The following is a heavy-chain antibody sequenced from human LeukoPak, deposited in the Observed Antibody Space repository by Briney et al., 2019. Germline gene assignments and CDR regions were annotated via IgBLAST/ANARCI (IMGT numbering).Heavy chain of an antibody. V-gene: IGHV3-9*01. Sequence: PGGSLRLSCAASGFTFDDYAMHWVRQAPGKGLEWVSGISWNSGSIGYADSVKGRFTISRDNAKNSLYLQMNSLRAEDTALYYCARDFGVVTAMDVWGKGTTVTVSS. CDR1: GFTFDDYA. CDR2: ISWNSGSI. D-gene: IGHD2-21*02. CDR3: ARDFGVVTAMDV. J-gene: IGHJ6*04.